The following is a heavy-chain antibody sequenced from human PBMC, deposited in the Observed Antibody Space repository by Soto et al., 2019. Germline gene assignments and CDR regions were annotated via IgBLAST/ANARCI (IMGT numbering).Heavy chain of an antibody. J-gene: IGHJ6*02. CDR2: INPNSGGT. V-gene: IGHV1-2*02. D-gene: IGHD6-19*01. Sequence: ASVKVSCKASGYTFTGYYMHWVRQAPGQGLEWMGWINPNSGGTNYAQKFQGRVTMTRDTSISTAYMELSRLRSDDTAVYYCARDLGSPIAVAGTYYYYGMDVWGQGTTVTVSS. CDR1: GYTFTGYY. CDR3: ARDLGSPIAVAGTYYYYGMDV.